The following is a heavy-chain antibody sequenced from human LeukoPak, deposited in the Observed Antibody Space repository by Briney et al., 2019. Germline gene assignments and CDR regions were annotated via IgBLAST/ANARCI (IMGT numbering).Heavy chain of an antibody. V-gene: IGHV4-59*08. Sequence: SETLPLTCTVSGGSISSYYWIWIRQSPGKGLEWVGYIYYAGSTNYNPSLKSRVTMSVDTSKNQFSLEKSSVTAADTAVYYCARHPLGGLYFVWSSIYWGQGTLVSVSS. CDR1: GGSISSYY. CDR2: IYYAGST. CDR3: ARHPLGGLYFVWSSIY. D-gene: IGHD3-9*01. J-gene: IGHJ4*02.